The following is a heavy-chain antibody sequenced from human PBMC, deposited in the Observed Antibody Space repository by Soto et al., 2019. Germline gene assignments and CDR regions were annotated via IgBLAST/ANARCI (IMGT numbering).Heavy chain of an antibody. V-gene: IGHV1-18*01. Sequence: QVQLVQSGVEVKKPGASVKVSCQASGYTFTNYGITWLRQAPGQGLEWMGWVSAYNRNTNYAQRFQDRVTMTTDTSTRTAYLELRNLQSDGTAIYFCARERQYEPLLYWGQGTLVTVSS. D-gene: IGHD2-2*01. CDR1: GYTFTNYG. CDR3: ARERQYEPLLY. CDR2: VSAYNRNT. J-gene: IGHJ4*02.